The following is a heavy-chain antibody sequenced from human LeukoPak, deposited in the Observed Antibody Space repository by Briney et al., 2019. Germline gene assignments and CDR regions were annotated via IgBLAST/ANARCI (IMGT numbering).Heavy chain of an antibody. J-gene: IGHJ4*02. V-gene: IGHV3-23*01. Sequence: GGSLSLSCAASGFTFSSYAMSWVRQAPGKGLEWVSAISGSGGSTYYADSVKGRFTISRDNSKNTLYLQMNSLRAEDTAVYYCAKTVYYYDSSGSSFDYWGQGTLVTVSS. CDR3: AKTVYYYDSSGSSFDY. CDR2: ISGSGGST. CDR1: GFTFSSYA. D-gene: IGHD3-22*01.